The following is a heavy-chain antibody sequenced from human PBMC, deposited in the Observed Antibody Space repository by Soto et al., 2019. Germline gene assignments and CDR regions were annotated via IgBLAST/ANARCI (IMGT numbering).Heavy chain of an antibody. CDR1: GGSISNVGYF. D-gene: IGHD2-2*01. CDR2: IYHTGTT. V-gene: IGHV4-30-4*01. J-gene: IGHJ5*02. CDR3: ARVMAAMQNWLDP. Sequence: QVQLQESGPGLVKPSQTLSLTCTVSGGSISNVGYFWNWIRQPPGKGLEWIGFIYHTGTTYYNSSLRSRVSISIDTSKSQFSLKLNSVTAAATAVYYCARVMAAMQNWLDPWGQGTLVTVS.